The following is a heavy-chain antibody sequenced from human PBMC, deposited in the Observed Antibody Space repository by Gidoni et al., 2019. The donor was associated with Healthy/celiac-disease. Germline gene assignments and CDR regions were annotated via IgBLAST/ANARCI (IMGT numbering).Heavy chain of an antibody. CDR2: ISGSGGST. D-gene: IGHD5-12*01. V-gene: IGHV3-23*01. CDR3: AKVSPNWRVATIPSYFDY. J-gene: IGHJ4*02. Sequence: EVQLLESGGGLVQPGGSLRLSCAASGFTFSSYAMSWVRQAPGKGLEWVSAISGSGGSTYYADSVKGRFTISRDNSKNTLYLQMNSLRAEDTAVYYCAKVSPNWRVATIPSYFDYWGQGTLVTVSS. CDR1: GFTFSSYA.